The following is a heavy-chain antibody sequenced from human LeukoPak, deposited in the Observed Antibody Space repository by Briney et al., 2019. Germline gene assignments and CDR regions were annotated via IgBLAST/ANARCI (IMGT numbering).Heavy chain of an antibody. CDR3: ARDTTRYFDY. CDR1: GFTFSSYA. V-gene: IGHV3-23*01. Sequence: GGSLRLSCAASGFTFSSYAMSWVRQAPGKGLEWLSAISGSGGSTNYADSVKGRFTISRDNSKNTLYLQMNSLRAEDTAVYYCARDTTRYFDYWGQGTLVTVSS. CDR2: ISGSGGST. J-gene: IGHJ4*02. D-gene: IGHD1-14*01.